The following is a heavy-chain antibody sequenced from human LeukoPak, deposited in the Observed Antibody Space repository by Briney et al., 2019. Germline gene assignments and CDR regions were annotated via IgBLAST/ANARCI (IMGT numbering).Heavy chain of an antibody. J-gene: IGHJ4*02. Sequence: ASVKVSCKASGYTFTSYYMHWVRQAPGQGLEWMGIINPSGGSTSYAQRFQGRVTMTRDMSASTVYMELSSLRSEDTAVYYCARDRETGTTSSLSYWGQGTLVTVSS. CDR2: INPSGGST. CDR3: ARDRETGTTSSLSY. V-gene: IGHV1-46*01. CDR1: GYTFTSYY. D-gene: IGHD1-1*01.